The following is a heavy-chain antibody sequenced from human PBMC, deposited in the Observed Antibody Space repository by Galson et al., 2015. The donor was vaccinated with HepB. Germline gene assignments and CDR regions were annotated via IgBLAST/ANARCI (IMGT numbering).Heavy chain of an antibody. CDR3: ASIEYSSSSGLDP. J-gene: IGHJ5*02. V-gene: IGHV1-69*13. CDR1: GGTFSSYA. Sequence: SVKVSCKASGGTFSSYAISWVRQAPGQGLEWMGGIIPIFGTANYAQRFQGRVTITADESTSTAYMELSSLRSEDTAVYYCASIEYSSSSGLDPWGQGTLVTVSS. CDR2: IIPIFGTA. D-gene: IGHD6-6*01.